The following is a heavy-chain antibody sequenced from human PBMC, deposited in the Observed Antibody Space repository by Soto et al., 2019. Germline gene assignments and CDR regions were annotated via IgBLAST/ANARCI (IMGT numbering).Heavy chain of an antibody. CDR2: IWYDGSNK. D-gene: IGHD4-17*01. V-gene: IGHV3-33*01. J-gene: IGHJ4*02. Sequence: QVQLVESGGGVVQPGRSLRLSCAASGFTFSSYGMHWVRQAPGKGLEWVAVIWYDGSNKYYADSVKGRFTISRDNSKNTLYLQMNSLRAEDTAVYYCARMSNHNYGQYYFDYWGQGTLVTVSS. CDR3: ARMSNHNYGQYYFDY. CDR1: GFTFSSYG.